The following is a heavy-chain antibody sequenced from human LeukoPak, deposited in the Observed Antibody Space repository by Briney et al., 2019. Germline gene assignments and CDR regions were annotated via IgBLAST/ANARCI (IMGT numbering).Heavy chain of an antibody. J-gene: IGHJ6*03. D-gene: IGHD3-9*01. CDR3: TRAQEQYVYGRYFYYMDV. CDR1: GGSMTSYY. V-gene: IGHV4-4*07. Sequence: SETLSLTCTVSGGSMTSYYWNWIRQSAGKGLEFIGRIYTDGTTSYNTSLRGRVTMSIDTYENQFSLELSSVTAADTALYYCTRAQEQYVYGRYFYYMDVWGKGTTVTVSS. CDR2: IYTDGTT.